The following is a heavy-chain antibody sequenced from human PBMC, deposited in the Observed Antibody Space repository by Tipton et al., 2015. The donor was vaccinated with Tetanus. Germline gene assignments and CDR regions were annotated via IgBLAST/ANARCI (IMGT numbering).Heavy chain of an antibody. CDR2: ISSSSSYI. CDR1: GFTFSSYS. CDR3: TTDTPEYYDFWSGYYVVDSFDY. V-gene: IGHV3-21*03. D-gene: IGHD3-3*01. J-gene: IGHJ4*02. Sequence: SLRLSCAASGFTFSSYSMNWVRQAPGKGLEWVSSISSSSSYIYYADSVKGRFTISRDNAKNSLYLQMNSLRAEDTAVYYCTTDTPEYYDFWSGYYVVDSFDYWGQGTLVTVSS.